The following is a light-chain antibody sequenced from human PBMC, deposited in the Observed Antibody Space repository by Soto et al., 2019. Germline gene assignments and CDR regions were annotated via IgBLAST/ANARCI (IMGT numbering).Light chain of an antibody. Sequence: SYELTQPPSVSVAPGRSARVTGVGSNVVRIHVQCYQQEPVQAPVVVVYDDDVRPSGIPERFAGLNSANTANLCIRRVEAGDEAAYYCQICASDSDHYVFGSGTKVTVL. J-gene: IGLJ1*01. CDR1: NVVRIH. CDR2: DDD. V-gene: IGLV3-21*02. CDR3: QICASDSDHYV.